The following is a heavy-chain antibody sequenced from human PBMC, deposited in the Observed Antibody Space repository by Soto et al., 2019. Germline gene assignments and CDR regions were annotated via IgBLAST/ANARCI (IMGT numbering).Heavy chain of an antibody. Sequence: SETLSLTCAVYGGSFSGYYWSWIRQPPGKRLEWIREINHSGSTNYNPSLKSRVTISVDTSKNQFSLKLSSVTAADTAVYYCARNFTPTQKVTMVRGVHPYNWFDPWGQGTLVTVSS. CDR3: ARNFTPTQKVTMVRGVHPYNWFDP. J-gene: IGHJ5*02. D-gene: IGHD3-10*01. CDR1: GGSFSGYY. V-gene: IGHV4-34*01. CDR2: INHSGST.